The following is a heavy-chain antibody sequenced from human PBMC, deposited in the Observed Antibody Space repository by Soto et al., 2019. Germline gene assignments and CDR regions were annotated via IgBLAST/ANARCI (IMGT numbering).Heavy chain of an antibody. CDR1: GFTFSSYW. J-gene: IGHJ4*02. D-gene: IGHD5-18*01. CDR3: ARVGAAMVNNFDY. V-gene: IGHV3-7*01. Sequence: GESLKISCAASGFTFSSYWMSWVRQAPGKGLEWVANIKQDGSEKYYVDSVKGRFTISRDNAKNSLYLQMNSLRAEDTAVYYCARVGAAMVNNFDYWGQGTLVTVSS. CDR2: IKQDGSEK.